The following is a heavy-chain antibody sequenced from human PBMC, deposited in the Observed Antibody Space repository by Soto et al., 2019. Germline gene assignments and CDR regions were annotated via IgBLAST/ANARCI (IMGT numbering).Heavy chain of an antibody. CDR2: IIPIFGTA. J-gene: IGHJ4*02. CDR3: ARVANYYDSSGKPSIDY. Sequence: GASVKVSCKASGGTFSSYAISWVRQAPGQGLEWMGGIIPIFGTANYAQKFQGRVTITADKSTSTAYMELSSLRSEDTAVYYCARVANYYDSSGKPSIDYWGQGTLVTVSS. V-gene: IGHV1-69*06. D-gene: IGHD3-22*01. CDR1: GGTFSSYA.